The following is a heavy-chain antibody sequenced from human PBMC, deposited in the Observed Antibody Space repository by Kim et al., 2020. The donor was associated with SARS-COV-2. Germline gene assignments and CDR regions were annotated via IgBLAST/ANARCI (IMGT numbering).Heavy chain of an antibody. D-gene: IGHD6-13*01. J-gene: IGHJ4*02. CDR3: AKEGSSSWYYFGY. V-gene: IGHV3-9*01. Sequence: YADCGKGRVTIARDNAKNSLYLQMNSLRAEETALYYCAKEGSSSWYYFGYWGQGTLVTVSS.